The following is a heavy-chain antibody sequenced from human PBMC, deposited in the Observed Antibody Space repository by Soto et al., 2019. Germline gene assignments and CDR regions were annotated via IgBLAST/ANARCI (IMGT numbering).Heavy chain of an antibody. CDR3: ARITLYCSGGSCYHDYYYYYGMDV. D-gene: IGHD2-15*01. J-gene: IGHJ6*02. CDR1: GFSLSTSGMC. Sequence: SGPTLVNPTQTLTLTCTFSGFSLSTSGMCVSWIRQPPGKALEWLALIDWDDDKYYSTSLKTRLTISKDTSKNQVVLTMTNMDPVDTATYYCARITLYCSGGSCYHDYYYYYGMDVWRPGTTLPVSS. V-gene: IGHV2-70*01. CDR2: IDWDDDK.